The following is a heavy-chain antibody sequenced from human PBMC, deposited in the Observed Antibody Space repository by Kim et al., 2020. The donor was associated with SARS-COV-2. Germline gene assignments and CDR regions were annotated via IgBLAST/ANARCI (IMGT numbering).Heavy chain of an antibody. CDR2: IYYSGST. CDR1: GGSISSGDYY. Sequence: SETLSLTCTVSGGSISSGDYYWSWIRQPPGKGLEWIGYIYYSGSTYYNPSLKSRVTISVDTSKNQFSLKLSSVTAADTAVYYCARDLTPFYGSGRGGFDYWGQGTLVTVSS. V-gene: IGHV4-30-4*01. D-gene: IGHD3-10*01. J-gene: IGHJ4*02. CDR3: ARDLTPFYGSGRGGFDY.